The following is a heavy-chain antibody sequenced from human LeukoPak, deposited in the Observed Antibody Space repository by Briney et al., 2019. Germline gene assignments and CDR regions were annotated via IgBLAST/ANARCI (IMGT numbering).Heavy chain of an antibody. J-gene: IGHJ4*02. CDR2: INPNSGGT. D-gene: IGHD3-22*01. V-gene: IGHV1-2*06. CDR1: GYTFTGYY. Sequence: ASVKVSCKASGYTFTGYYMHWVRQAPGQGLEWMERINPNSGGTNYAQKFQGRVTMTRDTSISTAYMELSRLRSDDTAVYYCARASYDSSGYRVFDYWGQGTLVTVSS. CDR3: ARASYDSSGYRVFDY.